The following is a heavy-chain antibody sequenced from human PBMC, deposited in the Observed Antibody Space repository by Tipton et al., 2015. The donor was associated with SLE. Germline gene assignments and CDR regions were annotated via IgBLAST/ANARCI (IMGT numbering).Heavy chain of an antibody. CDR3: ARIHYYGSGSRDY. CDR1: GFTFNRYW. CDR2: IGSDGTIT. J-gene: IGHJ4*02. D-gene: IGHD3-10*01. V-gene: IGHV3-74*01. Sequence: GSLRLSCAASGFTFNRYWMHWVRQAPGKGLMWVSRIGSDGTITNYADTVKGRFTISRDNAKDTLYLQMNSLRAEDTAVYYCARIHYYGSGSRDYWGQGTLVTVSS.